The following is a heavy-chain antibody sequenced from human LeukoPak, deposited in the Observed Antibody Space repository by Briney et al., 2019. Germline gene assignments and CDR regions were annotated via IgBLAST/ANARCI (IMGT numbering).Heavy chain of an antibody. CDR2: IYYSGST. V-gene: IGHV4-39*07. CDR1: GGSISSSSYY. D-gene: IGHD4-17*01. J-gene: IGHJ4*02. CDR3: ARDDYDAKGFGFDY. Sequence: SETLSLTCTVSGGSISSSSYYWGWIRQPPGKGLEWIGSIYYSGSTYYNPSLKSRVTISVDTSKNQFSLKLSSVTAADTAVYYCARDDYDAKGFGFDYWGQGTLVTVSS.